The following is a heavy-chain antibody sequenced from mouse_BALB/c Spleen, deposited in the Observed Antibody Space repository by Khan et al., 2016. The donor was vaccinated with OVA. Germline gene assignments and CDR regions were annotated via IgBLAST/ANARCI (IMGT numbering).Heavy chain of an antibody. D-gene: IGHD2-2*01. CDR2: IDPFNGGT. CDR3: ARHGYVAWFAY. Sequence: VQLQQPGPELMKPGASVKISCKASGYSFTSYYIHWVKQSHGKSLEWIGYIDPFNGGTSYNPKFKGKATLTVDKSSSTAYMHLSSLTADDSAVXYCARHGYVAWFAYWGQGTLVTVSA. V-gene: IGHV1S135*01. J-gene: IGHJ3*01. CDR1: GYSFTSYY.